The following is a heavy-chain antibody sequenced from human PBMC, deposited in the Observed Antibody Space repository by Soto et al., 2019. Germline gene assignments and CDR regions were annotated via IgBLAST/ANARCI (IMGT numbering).Heavy chain of an antibody. CDR1: GASISSFY. V-gene: IGHV4-59*01. CDR2: IYYSGNT. CDR3: AGGGGDVLGQTYPPPLHALDV. D-gene: IGHD3-10*01. Sequence: QVQLQESGPGLVKPSETLSLTCTVSGASISSFYWSWIRQPPGKGLEWIGYIYYSGNTNYNPSLKSRVTISVDTPNKEFSLNLSSVTAADAAVYYCAGGGGDVLGQTYPPPLHALDVWGQGTTVTVSS. J-gene: IGHJ6*01.